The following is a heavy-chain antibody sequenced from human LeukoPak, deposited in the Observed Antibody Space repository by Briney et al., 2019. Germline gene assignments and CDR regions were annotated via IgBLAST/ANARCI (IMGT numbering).Heavy chain of an antibody. Sequence: SETLSLTCTVSGGSISSYYWSWIRQPPGKGLEWIGYIYYSGSTNYNPSLKSRATISVDTSKNQFSLKLSSVTAADTAVYYCARDIAVAVGWFDPWGQGTLVTVSS. V-gene: IGHV4-59*01. J-gene: IGHJ5*02. D-gene: IGHD6-19*01. CDR1: GGSISSYY. CDR3: ARDIAVAVGWFDP. CDR2: IYYSGST.